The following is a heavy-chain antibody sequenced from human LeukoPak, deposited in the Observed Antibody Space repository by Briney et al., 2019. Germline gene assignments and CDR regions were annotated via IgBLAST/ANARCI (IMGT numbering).Heavy chain of an antibody. CDR3: TRPGGSGWYYFDY. CDR1: GFTFSNAW. Sequence: GGSLRLSCAASGFTFSNAWMSWVRQAPGKGLEWVGRIKSKTDGGTTDYAAPVKGRFTISRDDSKNTLYLQMNSLKTEDTAVYYCTRPGGSGWYYFDYWGQGTLVTVSS. V-gene: IGHV3-15*01. CDR2: IKSKTDGGTT. D-gene: IGHD6-19*01. J-gene: IGHJ4*02.